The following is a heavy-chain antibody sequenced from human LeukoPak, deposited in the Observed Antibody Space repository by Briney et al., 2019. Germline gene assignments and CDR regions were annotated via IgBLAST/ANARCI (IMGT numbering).Heavy chain of an antibody. CDR2: ISGSGSST. V-gene: IGHV3-23*01. D-gene: IGHD1-26*01. CDR3: ARRSGSYYSGFDY. CDR1: GFTFSNYA. Sequence: PGGSLRLSCAASGFTFSNYAVSWVRQAPGKGLDWVSVISGSGSSTYYADSVKGRFTISRDNSKNTLYLQMNSLRAEDTAVYYCARRSGSYYSGFDYWGQGTLVTVSS. J-gene: IGHJ4*02.